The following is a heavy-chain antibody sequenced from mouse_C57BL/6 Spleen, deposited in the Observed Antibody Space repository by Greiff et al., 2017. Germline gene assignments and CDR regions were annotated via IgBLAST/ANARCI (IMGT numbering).Heavy chain of an antibody. CDR2: IDPETGGT. D-gene: IGHD1-1*01. V-gene: IGHV1-15*01. CDR3: TRRRDYGSSYSFAY. J-gene: IGHJ3*01. CDR1: GYTFTDYE. Sequence: VQLQQSGAELVRPGASVTLSCKASGYTFTDYEMHWVKQTPVHGLEWIGAIDPETGGTAYNQKFKGKAILTADKSSSTAYMELRSLTSEDSAVYDCTRRRDYGSSYSFAYWGQGTLVTVSA.